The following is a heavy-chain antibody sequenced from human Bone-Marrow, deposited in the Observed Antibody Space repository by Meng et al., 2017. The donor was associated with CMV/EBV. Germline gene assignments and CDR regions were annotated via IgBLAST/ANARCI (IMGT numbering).Heavy chain of an antibody. CDR3: ARGVGMVLLWFGGPDWFDP. CDR2: IIPILGIT. Sequence: SVKVSCKASGGTFNSYAISWVRQAPGQGLEWLGGIIPILGITTYAQNFQGRVTITADRSTSTAYLELTGLRSEDTAVYYCARGVGMVLLWFGGPDWFDPWGQGTLVTASS. D-gene: IGHD3-10*01. CDR1: GGTFNSYA. V-gene: IGHV1-69*10. J-gene: IGHJ5*02.